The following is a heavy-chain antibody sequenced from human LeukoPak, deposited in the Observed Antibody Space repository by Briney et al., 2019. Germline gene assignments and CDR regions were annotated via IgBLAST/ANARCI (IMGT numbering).Heavy chain of an antibody. CDR2: PSGSGGDT. J-gene: IGHJ4*02. V-gene: IGHV3-23*01. Sequence: GSLRLSCATSGFTFNSYAMSWVRQAPGKGLEWASGPSGSGGDTDYADSVKGRFTISRDNSRNTLYLQMNSLRSEDTAVYYCAKDAMATVTYFDYWGQGSLVTVSS. CDR3: AKDAMATVTYFDY. CDR1: GFTFNSYA. D-gene: IGHD4-17*01.